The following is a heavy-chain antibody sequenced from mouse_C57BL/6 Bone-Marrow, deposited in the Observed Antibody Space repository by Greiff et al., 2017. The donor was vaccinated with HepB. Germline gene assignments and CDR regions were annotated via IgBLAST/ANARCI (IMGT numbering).Heavy chain of an antibody. Sequence: EVQGVESGGGLVQPGGSLKLSCAASGFTFSDYGMAWVRQAPRKGPEWVAFISNLAYSIYYADTVTGRFTISRENAKNTLYLEMSSLRSEDTAMYYCARHRNYEGWYFDVWGTGTTVTVSS. V-gene: IGHV5-15*01. CDR2: ISNLAYSI. CDR1: GFTFSDYG. D-gene: IGHD2-1*01. J-gene: IGHJ1*03. CDR3: ARHRNYEGWYFDV.